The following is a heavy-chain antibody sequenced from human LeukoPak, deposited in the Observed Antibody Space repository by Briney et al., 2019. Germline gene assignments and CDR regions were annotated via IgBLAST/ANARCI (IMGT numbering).Heavy chain of an antibody. V-gene: IGHV3-48*02. CDR1: GFTFSSYS. J-gene: IGHJ6*02. CDR3: AAYYDFWSGYYHWYYGMDV. Sequence: GGSLRLSCAASGFTFSSYSMNWVRQAPGKGLEWVSCISSSSSTIYYADSVKGRFTISRDNAKNSLYLQMNSLRDEDTAVYYCAAYYDFWSGYYHWYYGMDVWGQGTTVTVSS. CDR2: ISSSSSTI. D-gene: IGHD3-3*01.